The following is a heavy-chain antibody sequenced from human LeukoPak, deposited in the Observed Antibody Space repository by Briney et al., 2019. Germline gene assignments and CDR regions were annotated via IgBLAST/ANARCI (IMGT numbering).Heavy chain of an antibody. Sequence: GGSLLLSCDASGFTFGSFAMSWVRPAPGKGLEWLSGISASGHYIYCADSVKGRLTISRDNSKNTLYIEMNSLRAEDTAVYYCARDGSWGDYQFYFYMDVWGKGTTVTVSS. V-gene: IGHV3-23*01. CDR1: GFTFGSFA. CDR2: ISASGHYI. J-gene: IGHJ6*03. D-gene: IGHD2-2*01. CDR3: ARDGSWGDYQFYFYMDV.